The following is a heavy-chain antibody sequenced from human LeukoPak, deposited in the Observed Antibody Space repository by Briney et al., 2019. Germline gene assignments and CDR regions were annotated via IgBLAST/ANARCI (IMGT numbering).Heavy chain of an antibody. V-gene: IGHV3-23*01. J-gene: IGHJ4*02. CDR1: GFTFSSYA. Sequence: PGGSLRLSCAASGFTFSSYAMSWVRQAPGKGLEWVSAISCSGGSTYYADSVKGRFTISRDNSKNTLYLQMNSLRAEDTAVYYCAKGPNVAVAGTDYWGQGTLVTVSS. D-gene: IGHD6-19*01. CDR2: ISCSGGST. CDR3: AKGPNVAVAGTDY.